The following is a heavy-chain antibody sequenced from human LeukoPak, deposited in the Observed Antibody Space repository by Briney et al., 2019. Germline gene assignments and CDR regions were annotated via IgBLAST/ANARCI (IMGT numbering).Heavy chain of an antibody. CDR2: IRYDGSLK. CDR1: GFTFSNYG. CDR3: ARGGTLATVTDFDY. Sequence: GGSLRLSCAASGFTFSNYGMHWVRQAPGKGLEWVAFIRYDGSLKDYADSVKGRFTISRDNSNNTLYLQMNSLRAEDTAVYYCARGGTLATVTDFDYWGQGTLVTVSS. J-gene: IGHJ4*02. V-gene: IGHV3-30*02. D-gene: IGHD4-17*01.